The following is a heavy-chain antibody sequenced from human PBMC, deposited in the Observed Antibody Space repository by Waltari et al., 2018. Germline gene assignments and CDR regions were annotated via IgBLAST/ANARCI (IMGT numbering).Heavy chain of an antibody. J-gene: IGHJ4*02. CDR1: GGSISSYY. D-gene: IGHD2-2*01. CDR2: IYYSGST. V-gene: IGHV4-59*01. Sequence: QVQLQESGPGLVKPSETLSLTCTVSGGSISSYYWSWIRQPPGKGLEWIGYIYYSGSTNYNPSLKSRVTISVDTSKNQFSLKLSSVTAADTAVYYCARGRYLGYCSSTSCYGEYYFDYWGQGTLVTVSS. CDR3: ARGRYLGYCSSTSCYGEYYFDY.